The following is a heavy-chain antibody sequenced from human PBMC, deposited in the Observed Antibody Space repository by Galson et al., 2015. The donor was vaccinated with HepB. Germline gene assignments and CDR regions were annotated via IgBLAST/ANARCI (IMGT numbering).Heavy chain of an antibody. J-gene: IGHJ4*02. CDR2: ISSSSSYI. CDR3: ARDRSAHTAMVGY. CDR1: GFTFSSYS. V-gene: IGHV3-21*01. Sequence: SLRLSCAASGFTFSSYSMNWVRQAPGKGLEWVSSISSSSSYIYYADSVKGRLTISRDNAKNSLYLQMNSLRAEDTAVYYCARDRSAHTAMVGYWGQGTLVTVSS. D-gene: IGHD5-18*01.